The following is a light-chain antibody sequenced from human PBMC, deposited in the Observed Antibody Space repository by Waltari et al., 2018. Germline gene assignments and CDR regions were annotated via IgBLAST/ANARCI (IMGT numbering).Light chain of an antibody. V-gene: IGLV3-21*04. Sequence: SYVLTQPPSVSVAPGKTADITRGGDNIGPNNVHWYQQKPGQAPVLVIYYDDDRPSGTPERFSGSNSGNTATLTISRVDAGDEADYYCQVWDSRSEVVFGGGTRLTVL. CDR2: YDD. CDR3: QVWDSRSEVV. CDR1: NIGPNN. J-gene: IGLJ2*01.